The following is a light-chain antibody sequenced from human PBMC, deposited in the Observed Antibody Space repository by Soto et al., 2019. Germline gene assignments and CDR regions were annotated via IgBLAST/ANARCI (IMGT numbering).Light chain of an antibody. J-gene: IGLJ2*01. CDR2: LNNDGSH. Sequence: QSVLTQSPSASASLGASVKLTCTLSSGHSSYAIAWHQKQPGKGPRYLMDLNNDGSHTKGYGIPDRFSGSSSGADRFLIISSLQSEDEADYYCQTWGTGFQFFGGGTKLTVL. V-gene: IGLV4-69*01. CDR3: QTWGTGFQF. CDR1: SGHSSYA.